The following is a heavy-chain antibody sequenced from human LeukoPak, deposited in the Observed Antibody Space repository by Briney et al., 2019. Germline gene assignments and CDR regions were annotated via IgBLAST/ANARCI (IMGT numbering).Heavy chain of an antibody. J-gene: IGHJ5*02. CDR1: GSTFSDFE. Sequence: GGSLRLSCAASGSTFSDFEMKWVRQAPGKGLECLSSIGGRSISIYYADSVKGRFTISRDNAKNSLYLQMNSLRAEDTAVYYCARGHTIANLWGQGTLVTVSS. D-gene: IGHD2-21*01. CDR2: IGGRSISI. CDR3: ARGHTIANL. V-gene: IGHV3-48*01.